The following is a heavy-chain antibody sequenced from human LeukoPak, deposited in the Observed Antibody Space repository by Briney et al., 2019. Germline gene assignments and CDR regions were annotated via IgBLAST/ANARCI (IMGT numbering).Heavy chain of an antibody. J-gene: IGHJ5*02. CDR2: IYTSWST. CDR3: ARLIAAPGGNWFDP. CDR1: GGSISSYY. Sequence: SETLSLTCTVSGGSISSYYWNWIRQPPAQGLAWIGYIYTSWSTNYNPSLKSRVTISVDTSKNQFSLKLSSVTAAYTAVYYCARLIAAPGGNWFDPWGQGTMVTVSS. D-gene: IGHD6-6*01. V-gene: IGHV4-4*09.